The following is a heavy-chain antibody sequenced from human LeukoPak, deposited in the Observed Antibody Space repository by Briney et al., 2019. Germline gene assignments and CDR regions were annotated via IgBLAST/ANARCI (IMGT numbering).Heavy chain of an antibody. J-gene: IGHJ4*02. CDR2: ISYDGSHK. V-gene: IGHV3-30*18. CDR3: AKRSDSGSHTFDY. CDR1: GFTFSSYG. D-gene: IGHD3-10*01. Sequence: GGSLRLSCAASGFTFSSYGMHWVRQAPGKGLEWVAVISYDGSHKYYRDSVKGRLTISRDNSKNTVYLQMSSLRTEDTAVYYCAKRSDSGSHTFDYWGQGTLVTVSS.